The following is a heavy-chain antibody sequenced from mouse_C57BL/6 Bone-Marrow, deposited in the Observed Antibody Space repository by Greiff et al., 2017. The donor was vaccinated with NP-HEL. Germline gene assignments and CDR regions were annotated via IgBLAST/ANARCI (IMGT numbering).Heavy chain of an antibody. CDR2: IYPGSGST. CDR3: ARGEITTVAYAMDY. Sequence: QVHVKQPGAELVKPGASVKMSCKASGYTFTSYWITWVKQRPGQGLEWIGDIYPGSGSTNYNEKFKSKATLTVDTSSSTAYMQLSSLTSEDSAVYYCARGEITTVAYAMDYWGQGTSVTVSS. J-gene: IGHJ4*01. D-gene: IGHD1-1*01. CDR1: GYTFTSYW. V-gene: IGHV1-55*01.